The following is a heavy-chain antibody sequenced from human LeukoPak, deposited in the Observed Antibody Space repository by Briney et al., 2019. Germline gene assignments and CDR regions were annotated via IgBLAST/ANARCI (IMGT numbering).Heavy chain of an antibody. CDR1: GFTFSSYA. V-gene: IGHV3-30*18. J-gene: IGHJ4*02. CDR2: ISYDGSNK. CDR3: AKDSSDILTGHIPL. D-gene: IGHD3-9*01. Sequence: GRSLRLSCAASGFTFSSYAMHWVRQAPGKGLEWVALISYDGSNKYYADSVKGRFTISRDNAKNSLYLQMNSLRAEDTALYYCAKDSSDILTGHIPLWGQGTLVTVSS.